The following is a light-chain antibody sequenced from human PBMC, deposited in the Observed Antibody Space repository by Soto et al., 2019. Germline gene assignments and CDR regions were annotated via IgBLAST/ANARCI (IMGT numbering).Light chain of an antibody. V-gene: IGLV2-14*01. CDR2: EVN. CDR1: SSDVGGYNF. Sequence: QSVLTQPASVSGSPGQSITISCTGTSSDVGGYNFVSWYQQHPGEAPKLMIYEVNKRPSGVADRFSGSTSGNTASLTVSGLQAEDEADYYCSSYACISNLIGTGTK. CDR3: SSYACISNL. J-gene: IGLJ1*01.